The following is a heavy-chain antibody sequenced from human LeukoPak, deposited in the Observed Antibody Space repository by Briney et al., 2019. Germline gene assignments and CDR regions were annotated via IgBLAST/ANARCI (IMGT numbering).Heavy chain of an antibody. CDR3: ASTYYGAPLAWFDP. D-gene: IGHD4-17*01. CDR2: IYTSGST. CDR1: GGSISSGSYY. Sequence: PSETLSLTCTVSGGSISSGSYYWSWIRQPAGKGLEWIGRIYTSGSTNYNPSLKSRVTISVDTSKNQFSLKLSSVTAADTAVYYCASTYYGAPLAWFDPWGQGTLVTVSS. J-gene: IGHJ5*02. V-gene: IGHV4-61*02.